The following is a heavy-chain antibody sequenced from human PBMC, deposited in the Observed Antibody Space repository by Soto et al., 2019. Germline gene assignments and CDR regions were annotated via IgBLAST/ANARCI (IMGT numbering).Heavy chain of an antibody. V-gene: IGHV4-39*01. CDR3: ARHHLGYDILTGYYGHYFDY. CDR1: GGSISSISYF. J-gene: IGHJ4*02. CDR2: IYYSGST. D-gene: IGHD3-9*01. Sequence: SLTCTVYGGSISSISYFWGWIRQPPGKGLEWIGSIYYSGSTYYNPSLKSRVTISVDTSKNQFSLKLSSVTAADTAVYYCARHHLGYDILTGYYGHYFDYWGQGTLVTVSS.